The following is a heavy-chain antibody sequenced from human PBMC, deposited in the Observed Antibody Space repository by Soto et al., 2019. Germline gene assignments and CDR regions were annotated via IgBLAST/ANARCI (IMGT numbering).Heavy chain of an antibody. CDR2: TYHSGNP. V-gene: IGHV4-30-2*01. D-gene: IGHD4-17*01. CDR3: WFDP. Sequence: SETLSLTCGVSGDTISTGGYSWAWIRQPPGKALEWIGHTYHSGNPYYNPSPMSTAYMELSSLRSEDTAVYYCARGIKYGDYSRWFDPWGPGTLVTVSS. CDR1: GDTISTGGYS. J-gene: IGHJ5*02.